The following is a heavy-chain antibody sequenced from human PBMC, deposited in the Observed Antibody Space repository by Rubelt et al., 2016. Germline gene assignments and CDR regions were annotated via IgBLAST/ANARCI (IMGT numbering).Heavy chain of an antibody. Sequence: QVQLQESGPGLVKPSETLSLTCTVSGGSISSYYWSWIRQPPGKGLEWIAYIYYSGSTNYNPSLKSRVTISVDTSKNQFSLKLSSVTAADTAVDYCAINQSCGGGVCSTGRWFDPWGQGTLVTVSS. CDR3: AINQSCGGGVCSTGRWFDP. CDR2: IYYSGST. V-gene: IGHV4-59*08. D-gene: IGHD2-8*02. CDR1: GGSISSYY. J-gene: IGHJ5*02.